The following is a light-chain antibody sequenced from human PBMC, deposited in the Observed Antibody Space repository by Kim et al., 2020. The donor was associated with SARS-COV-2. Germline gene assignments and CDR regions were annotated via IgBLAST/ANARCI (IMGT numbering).Light chain of an antibody. J-gene: IGKJ2*01. CDR1: RDISTY. V-gene: IGKV1-16*01. CDR3: QPYNGSPYS. CDR2: AAS. Sequence: SSYGRDRVSITCRASRDISTYLAWFQQKPGKAPKSLIYAASRLHSGVPSMFNGSESGTDFTLTIINLQPEDLATYYCQPYNGSPYSFAQGTNLEI.